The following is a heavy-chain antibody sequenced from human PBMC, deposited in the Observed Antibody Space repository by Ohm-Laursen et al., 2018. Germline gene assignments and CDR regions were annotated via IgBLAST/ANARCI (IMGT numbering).Heavy chain of an antibody. CDR3: ARNVSSWAWD. J-gene: IGHJ4*02. Sequence: GASVKVPCKASGGTFSSYAISWVRQAPGQGLEWMGGIIPIFGTANYAQKFQGRVTITADESTSTAYMELSSLRSEDTAVYYCARNVSSWAWDWGQGTLVTVSS. D-gene: IGHD6-13*01. CDR2: IIPIFGTA. V-gene: IGHV1-69*13. CDR1: GGTFSSYA.